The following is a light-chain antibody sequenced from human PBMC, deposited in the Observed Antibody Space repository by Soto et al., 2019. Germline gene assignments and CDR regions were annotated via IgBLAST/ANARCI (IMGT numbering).Light chain of an antibody. CDR1: QSISTN. CDR3: QQYSNWPPLT. J-gene: IGKJ4*01. Sequence: EIVMTQSPGTLSVSPGERATLSCRASQSISTNLAWYQQEPGQAPRLLIYGASTRATGIPARFSGSGSGTEFTLTISNLQSEDFAVYYCQQYSNWPPLTFGGGTKVEIK. V-gene: IGKV3-15*01. CDR2: GAS.